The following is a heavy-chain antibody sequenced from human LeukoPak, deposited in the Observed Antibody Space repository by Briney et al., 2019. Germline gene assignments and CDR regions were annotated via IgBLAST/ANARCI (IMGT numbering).Heavy chain of an antibody. Sequence: PGGSLRLSCGASGFTFSNYAMSWVRQAPGKGLEWVSTSSRNGGSTYYGDSVKGRFTISRENVKNTLHLQMSSLRAEDTAIYYCARDSNWNNVGFDYWGQGTLVTVSA. CDR2: SSRNGGST. CDR1: GFTFSNYA. CDR3: ARDSNWNNVGFDY. D-gene: IGHD1/OR15-1a*01. J-gene: IGHJ4*02. V-gene: IGHV3-23*01.